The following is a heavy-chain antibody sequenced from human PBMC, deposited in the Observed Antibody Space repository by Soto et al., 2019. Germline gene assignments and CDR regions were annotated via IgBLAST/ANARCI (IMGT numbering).Heavy chain of an antibody. CDR1: GYSFIGYW. CDR3: ARIIGYCRNNDCSWAFDI. V-gene: IGHV5-51*01. Sequence: GESLKISCKTSGYSFIGYWVAWVRQLPGKGLEWMGTFYPGDSTSSYSPSFQGQVTISVDKSIGTAYLQLSSLKASDTAMYYCARIIGYCRNNDCSWAFDIWGQGTMVTVSS. D-gene: IGHD2-15*01. J-gene: IGHJ3*02. CDR2: FYPGDSTS.